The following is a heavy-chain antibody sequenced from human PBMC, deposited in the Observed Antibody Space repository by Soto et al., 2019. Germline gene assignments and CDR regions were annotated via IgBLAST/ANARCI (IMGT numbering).Heavy chain of an antibody. D-gene: IGHD3-10*01. CDR3: ERGRYGAY. V-gene: IGHV1-18*01. J-gene: IGHJ4*02. Sequence: QVHLVQSGAEVKKPGASVKVSCKGSGYGFTTYGITWVRQAPGQGLEWMAWISAHNGNTNYAQKLQGRVTVTRDTSTSTAYMELRSLRSDDTAVYYCERGRYGAYWGQGALVTVSS. CDR2: ISAHNGNT. CDR1: GYGFTTYG.